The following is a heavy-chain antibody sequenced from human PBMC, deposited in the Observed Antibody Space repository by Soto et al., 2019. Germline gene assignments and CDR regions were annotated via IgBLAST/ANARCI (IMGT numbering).Heavy chain of an antibody. Sequence: SEALSLTCYVSGDSISNYYWTWIRLPAGKGLEWIGRIYISGSTNYNPSIKSRVTMSVDTTKRQFSLKLSSVTAADMAKNFSASRYCRNTACYGCREYWGQ. CDR3: ASRYCRNTACYGCREY. D-gene: IGHD2-2*01. CDR1: GDSISNYY. V-gene: IGHV4-4*07. CDR2: IYISGST. J-gene: IGHJ4*02.